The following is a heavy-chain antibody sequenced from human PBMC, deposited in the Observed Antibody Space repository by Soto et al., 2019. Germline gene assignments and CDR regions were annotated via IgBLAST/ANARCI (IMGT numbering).Heavy chain of an antibody. CDR1: GGTFSSYT. D-gene: IGHD4-17*01. V-gene: IGHV1-69*08. CDR3: ARDMGPYGDYDSDYYYYGMDV. J-gene: IGHJ6*02. Sequence: QVQLVQSGAEVKKPGSSVKVSCKASGGTFSSYTISWVRQAPGHGREWMGRIIPILGIANYAQKFQGRGTITAEEPKSTAYMELSSLRAEDTAVYYCARDMGPYGDYDSDYYYYGMDVWGQGTTVTVSS. CDR2: IIPILGIA.